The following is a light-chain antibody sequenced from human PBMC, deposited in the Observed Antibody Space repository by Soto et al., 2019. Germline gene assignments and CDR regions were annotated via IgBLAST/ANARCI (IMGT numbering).Light chain of an antibody. CDR3: QQYYTART. V-gene: IGKV4-1*01. J-gene: IGKJ1*01. Sequence: DIVMTQSPDSLAVSLGERATINCKSSQNILYSSNNKNYLAWYQQKPGQPPKLLIYWASTRESGVPDRFSGRGSGTDFTLTISSLQAEDVAVYYCQQYYTARTFGQGTKVEIK. CDR1: QNILYSSNNKNY. CDR2: WAS.